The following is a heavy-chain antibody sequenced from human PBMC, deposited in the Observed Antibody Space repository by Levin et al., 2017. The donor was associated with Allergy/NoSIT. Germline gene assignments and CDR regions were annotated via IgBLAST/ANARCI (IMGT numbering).Heavy chain of an antibody. CDR2: IRSKGNNYAT. J-gene: IGHJ4*02. CDR1: GFTFRDSV. Sequence: LSLPCAASGFTFRDSVLHWVRQASGKGLEWVGRIRSKGNNYATLYAASVTGRFSISRDDSKNTAYLQMDSLKTDDTAVYYCTTVSPRSVGYWGQGTLVTVSS. V-gene: IGHV3-73*01. D-gene: IGHD3-3*01. CDR3: TTVSPRSVGY.